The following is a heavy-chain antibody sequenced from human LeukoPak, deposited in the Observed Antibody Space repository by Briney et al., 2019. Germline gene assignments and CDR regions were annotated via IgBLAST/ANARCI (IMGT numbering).Heavy chain of an antibody. V-gene: IGHV1-69*01. J-gene: IGHJ4*02. CDR1: GGTFSSYA. D-gene: IGHD6-13*01. Sequence: GASVTVSCTASGGTFSSYAISWVRQAPGQGLEWMGGIIPIFGTANYAQKFQGRVTITADESTSTAYMELSSLRSEDTAVYYCARDFSSSSLSYWGQGTLVTVSS. CDR3: ARDFSSSSLSY. CDR2: IIPIFGTA.